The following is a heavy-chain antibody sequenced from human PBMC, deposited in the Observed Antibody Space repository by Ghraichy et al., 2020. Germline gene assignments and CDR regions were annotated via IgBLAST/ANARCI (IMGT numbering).Heavy chain of an antibody. CDR1: GFSLSTSGMC. V-gene: IGHV2-70*11. J-gene: IGHJ4*02. CDR3: ARITAYDSSGYYFDY. CDR2: IDWDDDK. Sequence: SGPTLVKPTQTLTLTCTFSGFSLSTSGMCVSWIRQPPGKALEWLARIDWDDDKYYSTSLKTRLTISKDTSKNQVVLTMTNMDPVDTATYYCARITAYDSSGYYFDYWGQGTLVTVSS. D-gene: IGHD3-22*01.